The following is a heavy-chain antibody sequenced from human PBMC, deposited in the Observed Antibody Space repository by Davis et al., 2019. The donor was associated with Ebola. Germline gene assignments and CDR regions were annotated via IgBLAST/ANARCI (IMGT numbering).Heavy chain of an antibody. CDR2: IYYTGST. D-gene: IGHD6-6*01. V-gene: IGHV4-59*01. J-gene: IGHJ5*01. CDR3: ARQTTSSAYRFDS. CDR1: GGSISSYY. Sequence: SETLSLTCTVSGGSISSYYWSWIRQPPGKGLEWIGYIYYTGSTNYNPSLKSRVTISLDTSKNQFSLRLSSVTAADTAVYYCARQTTSSAYRFDSWGQGTLVTVSS.